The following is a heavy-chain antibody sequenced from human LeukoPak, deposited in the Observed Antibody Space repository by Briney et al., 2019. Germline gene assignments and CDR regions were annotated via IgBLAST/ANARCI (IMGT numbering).Heavy chain of an antibody. CDR2: ISGSGGST. D-gene: IGHD3-22*01. J-gene: IGHJ4*02. CDR1: GFTVSSNY. Sequence: GGSLRLSCAASGFTVSSNYMSWVRQAPGKGLEWVSAISGSGGSTYYADSVKGRFTISRDNSKNTLYLQMNSLRAEDTAVYYCAKAYDSSGYYSSFDYWGQGTLVTVSS. CDR3: AKAYDSSGYYSSFDY. V-gene: IGHV3-23*01.